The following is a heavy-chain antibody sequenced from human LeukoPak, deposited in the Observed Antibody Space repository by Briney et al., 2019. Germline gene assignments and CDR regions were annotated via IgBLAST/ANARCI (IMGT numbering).Heavy chain of an antibody. CDR3: ARDYYDSSGQLHAGAHAFDI. CDR2: INNDGSTT. D-gene: IGHD3-22*01. CDR1: GFTFSTYW. J-gene: IGHJ3*02. V-gene: IGHV3-74*01. Sequence: GGSLRLSCAASGFTFSTYWMHWVRQAPGKGLVWVSRINNDGSTTAYADSVKGRFTISRDNAKNTLYLQMNSLRAEDTAVYYCARDYYDSSGQLHAGAHAFDIWGQGTMVTVSS.